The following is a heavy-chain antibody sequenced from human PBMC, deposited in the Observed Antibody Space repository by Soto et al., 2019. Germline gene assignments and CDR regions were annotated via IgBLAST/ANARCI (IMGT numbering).Heavy chain of an antibody. V-gene: IGHV4-61*01. Sequence: QVQLQESGPGLVKPSETLSLTCTVSGGSVSSGSYYWRWIRQPPGKGLEWFGYIYYRGSTNYNPSLKSRVTISVDTYKNQFALKLSAVTAADRAVYYCAREGNSCDYYYGMAVWGQGTTVTVSS. CDR3: AREGNSCDYYYGMAV. CDR2: IYYRGST. D-gene: IGHD3-22*01. J-gene: IGHJ6*02. CDR1: GGSVSSGSYY.